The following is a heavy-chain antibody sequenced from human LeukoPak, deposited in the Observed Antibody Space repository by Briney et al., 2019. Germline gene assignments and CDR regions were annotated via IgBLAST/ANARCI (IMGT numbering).Heavy chain of an antibody. V-gene: IGHV4-59*12. CDR3: VRLTLRAAMAPNWFDP. J-gene: IGHJ5*02. D-gene: IGHD5-18*01. CDR2: IYNSGST. CDR1: GDSISSNY. Sequence: PSETLSLTCTVSGDSISSNYWSWIRQPPGKGLEWIGYIYNSGSTMYNPSLKSRVTISVDTSKNQFSLKLSSVTAADTAVHYWVRLTLRAAMAPNWFDPWGQGTLVTVSS.